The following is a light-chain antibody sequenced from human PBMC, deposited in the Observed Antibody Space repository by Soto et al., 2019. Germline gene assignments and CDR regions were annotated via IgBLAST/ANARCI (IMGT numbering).Light chain of an antibody. CDR1: QSVSNN. Sequence: EIVMTQSPATLSVSPGERATLSCRASQSVSNNLAWYQQKPGQAPRLLISGASTRATGIPARFSGSGSGTEFTLTISSLQSEDFAVYYCQQYNNWPPGRTFGQGTKVEIK. CDR3: QQYNNWPPGRT. CDR2: GAS. J-gene: IGKJ1*01. V-gene: IGKV3-15*01.